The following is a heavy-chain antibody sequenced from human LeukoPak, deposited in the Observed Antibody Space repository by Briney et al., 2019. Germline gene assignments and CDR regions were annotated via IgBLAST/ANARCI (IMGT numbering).Heavy chain of an antibody. D-gene: IGHD2-15*01. CDR3: ARDDYCSGGSCPLGY. J-gene: IGHJ4*02. CDR2: IYSSGTT. Sequence: SETLSLTCTVSGGSITSYYWSWIRQPAGKELEWIGRIYSSGTTNYNPSLKSRVTISVDKSKDQFSLNLSSVTAADTAVYYCARDDYCSGGSCPLGYWGQGTLVTVSS. CDR1: GGSITSYY. V-gene: IGHV4-4*07.